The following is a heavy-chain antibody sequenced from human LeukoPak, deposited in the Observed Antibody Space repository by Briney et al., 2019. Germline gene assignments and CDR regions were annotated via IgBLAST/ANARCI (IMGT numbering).Heavy chain of an antibody. CDR1: GGSISSYY. D-gene: IGHD3-10*01. CDR2: IYYSGST. J-gene: IGHJ6*02. V-gene: IGHV4-59*01. Sequence: SETLFLTCTVSGGSISSYYWSWIRQPPGKGLEWIGYIYYSGSTNYNPSLKSRVTISVDTSKNQFSLKLSSVTAADTAVYYCARLLRRSGSYYHNYYYYGMDVWGQGTTVTVSS. CDR3: ARLLRRSGSYYHNYYYYGMDV.